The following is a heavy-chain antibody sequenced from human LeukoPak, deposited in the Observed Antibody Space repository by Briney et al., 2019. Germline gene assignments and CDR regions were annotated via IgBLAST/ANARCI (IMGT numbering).Heavy chain of an antibody. CDR2: IYYNGHT. Sequence: TSETLSLTCTVSAGSISSSYWSWVRQPPGKGLESIGYIYYNGHTNYNPSLKSRATISVDTSKNQFTLKLSSVTAADTAVYYCATILPVNYYMDVWGKGTTVTVSS. CDR1: AGSISSSY. CDR3: ATILPVNYYMDV. J-gene: IGHJ6*03. D-gene: IGHD2-21*01. V-gene: IGHV4-59*01.